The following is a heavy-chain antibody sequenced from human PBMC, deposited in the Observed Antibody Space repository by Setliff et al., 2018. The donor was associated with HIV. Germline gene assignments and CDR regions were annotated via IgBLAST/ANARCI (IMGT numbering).Heavy chain of an antibody. Sequence: SETLSLTCSVSGDSVSSRRYYRGWIRQSPGKGLEWIGSIYFNGITHDNPSLKSRVTTSVDTSKNQFSLNLHSVTAGDTGFYYCVTVVQDDLGVALFDYWGPGILVTVSS. D-gene: IGHD3-3*01. CDR3: VTVVQDDLGVALFDY. CDR2: IYFNGIT. V-gene: IGHV4-39*01. J-gene: IGHJ4*02. CDR1: GDSVSSRRYY.